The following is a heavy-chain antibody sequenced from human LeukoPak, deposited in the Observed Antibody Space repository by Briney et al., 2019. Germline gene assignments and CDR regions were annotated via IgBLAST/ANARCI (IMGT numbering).Heavy chain of an antibody. D-gene: IGHD3-22*01. V-gene: IGHV4-59*01. Sequence: SETLSLTCTVSGGSISSYYWSWIRQPPEKGLEWIGYIYYSGSTNYNPSLKSRVTISVDTSKNQFSLKLSSVTAADTAVYYCARGSGDYYDSSGSNDYWGQGTLVTVSS. CDR3: ARGSGDYYDSSGSNDY. CDR1: GGSISSYY. J-gene: IGHJ4*02. CDR2: IYYSGST.